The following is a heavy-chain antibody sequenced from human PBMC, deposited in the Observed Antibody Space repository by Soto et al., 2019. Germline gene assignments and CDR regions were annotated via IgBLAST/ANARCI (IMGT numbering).Heavy chain of an antibody. V-gene: IGHV1-58*01. J-gene: IGHJ4*02. CDR2: IVVGSGNT. D-gene: IGHD3-22*01. Sequence: QMQLVQSGPEVKKPGTSVKVSCKASGFTFTSSAVQWARQARGQRLEWIGWIVVGSGNTNYAQKFQERVTITRDKSTSTDYMELSSLRSEDTAVYYGAADPPYYYDSSGYVFDYWGQGTLVTVSS. CDR1: GFTFTSSA. CDR3: AADPPYYYDSSGYVFDY.